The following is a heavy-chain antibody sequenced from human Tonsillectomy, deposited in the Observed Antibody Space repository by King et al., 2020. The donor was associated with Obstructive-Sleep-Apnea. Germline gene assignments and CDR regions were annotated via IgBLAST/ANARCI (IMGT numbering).Heavy chain of an antibody. V-gene: IGHV1-18*04. D-gene: IGHD2-8*01. CDR2: ISAYNGNT. CDR1: GYTFTSYG. Sequence: VQLVQSGAEVKKPGASVKVSCKASGYTFTSYGISWVRQAPGQGLEWMGWISAYNGNTNYAQKLQGRVTMTTDTSTSTAYMELRSLRSDATAVYYCAREACTNGVCYMVSDYWGQGTLVTVSS. J-gene: IGHJ4*02. CDR3: AREACTNGVCYMVSDY.